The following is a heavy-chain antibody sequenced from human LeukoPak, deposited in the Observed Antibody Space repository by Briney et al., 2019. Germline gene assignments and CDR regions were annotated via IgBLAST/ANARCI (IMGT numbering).Heavy chain of an antibody. CDR1: GGSISSGGYY. J-gene: IGHJ4*02. Sequence: SGTLSLTCTVSGGSISSGGYYWSWIRQHPGKGLEWIGYIYYSGSTYYNPSLKSRVTISVDTSKNQFSLKLSSVTAADTAVYYCARADCSSTSCYTAGPFDYWGQGTLVTVSS. D-gene: IGHD2-2*02. CDR3: ARADCSSTSCYTAGPFDY. CDR2: IYYSGST. V-gene: IGHV4-31*03.